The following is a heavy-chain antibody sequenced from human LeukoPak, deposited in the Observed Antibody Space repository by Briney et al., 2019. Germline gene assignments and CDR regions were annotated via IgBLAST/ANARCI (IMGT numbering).Heavy chain of an antibody. CDR2: MNPNSGNT. J-gene: IGHJ4*02. CDR3: ARGQTGDYRFDY. CDR1: GYTFTSYD. Sequence: ASVKVSCKASGYTFTSYDIDWVRQATGQGLEWMGWMNPNSGNTGYAQKFQGRVTMTRNTSISTAYMELSSLRSEDTAVYYCARGQTGDYRFDYWGQGTLVTVSS. V-gene: IGHV1-8*01. D-gene: IGHD2-21*01.